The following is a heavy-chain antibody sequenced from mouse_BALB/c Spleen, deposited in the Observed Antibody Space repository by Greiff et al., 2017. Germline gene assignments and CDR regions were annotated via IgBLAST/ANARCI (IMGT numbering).Heavy chain of an antibody. CDR2: IWGDGST. V-gene: IGHV2-6-7*01. Sequence: VKLMESGPGLVAPSQSLSITCTVSGFSLTGYGVNWVRQPPGKGLEWLGMIWGDGSTDYNSALKSRLSISKDNSKSQVFLKMNSLQTDDTARYYCARERELITTVVATGEFAYWGQGTLVTVSA. J-gene: IGHJ3*01. CDR3: ARERELITTVVATGEFAY. CDR1: GFSLTGYG. D-gene: IGHD1-1*01.